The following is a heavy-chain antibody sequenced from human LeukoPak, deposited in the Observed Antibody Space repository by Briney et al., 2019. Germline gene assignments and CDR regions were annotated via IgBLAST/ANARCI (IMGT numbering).Heavy chain of an antibody. CDR1: GGSITSSSYY. D-gene: IGHD3-16*01. J-gene: IGHJ4*02. CDR2: IYFSGST. CDR3: ARRRFGDSALDY. V-gene: IGHV4-39*01. Sequence: SETLSLTCTVSGGSITSSSYYWGLIRQPPGKGLEWIGIIYFSGSTYCNPSLKSRVTISVDTSKNQFSLKLSSVTAADTAVYYCARRRFGDSALDYWGQGTMVSVSS.